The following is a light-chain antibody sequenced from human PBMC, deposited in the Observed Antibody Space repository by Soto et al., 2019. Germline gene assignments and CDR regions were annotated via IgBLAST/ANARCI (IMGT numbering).Light chain of an antibody. Sequence: QSGLTQPPSASGSPGQSVTISCTGTSSDVGGYNYVSWYQHHPGKAPKLIIYEVYKRPSGVPDRFSGSKSGNTAALTVSGLQAEDEADYYCSSYVGTNSYVFGTGTRSPS. CDR2: EVY. V-gene: IGLV2-8*01. J-gene: IGLJ1*01. CDR1: SSDVGGYNY. CDR3: SSYVGTNSYV.